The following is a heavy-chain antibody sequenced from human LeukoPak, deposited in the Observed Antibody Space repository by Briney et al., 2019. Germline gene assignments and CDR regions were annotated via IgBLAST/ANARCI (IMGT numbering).Heavy chain of an antibody. D-gene: IGHD3-10*01. J-gene: IGHJ4*02. Sequence: SATLSLTCAVYGGSFSCYYWSWIRPAPGKGLEWIGECKQIVSTNHNPSLKRRVTISVDTSKNEFSLKVSSVNAADTAVYYCARGYCSGFAYWGQGTVVSVSS. V-gene: IGHV4-34*01. CDR1: GGSFSCYY. CDR2: CKQIVST. CDR3: ARGYCSGFAY.